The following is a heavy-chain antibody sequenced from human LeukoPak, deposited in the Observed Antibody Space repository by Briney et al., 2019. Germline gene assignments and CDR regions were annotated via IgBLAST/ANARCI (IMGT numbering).Heavy chain of an antibody. Sequence: GGSLRLSCAASGFTFSRCGMHWVRQAPGKGLEWVAVIWYDGSNKYYADSVKGRFTISRDNSKNTLYLQMNSLRAEDTAVYYCARDEDSSGWDNWFDPWGQGTLVTVAS. CDR1: GFTFSRCG. CDR3: ARDEDSSGWDNWFDP. D-gene: IGHD6-19*01. V-gene: IGHV3-33*01. J-gene: IGHJ5*02. CDR2: IWYDGSNK.